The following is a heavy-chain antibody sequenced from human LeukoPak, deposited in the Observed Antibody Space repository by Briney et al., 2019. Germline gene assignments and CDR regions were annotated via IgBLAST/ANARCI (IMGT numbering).Heavy chain of an antibody. J-gene: IGHJ3*02. CDR2: INPNSGGT. Sequence: ASVKVSCKASGYTFTGYYMHWVRQAPGQGLEWMGWINPNSGGTNYAQKFQGRVTMTRDTSISTAYMELSRLRSDDTAVYYCARPYDSSGYYRGRAFDIWGQGTMVTGSS. V-gene: IGHV1-2*02. CDR3: ARPYDSSGYYRGRAFDI. CDR1: GYTFTGYY. D-gene: IGHD3-22*01.